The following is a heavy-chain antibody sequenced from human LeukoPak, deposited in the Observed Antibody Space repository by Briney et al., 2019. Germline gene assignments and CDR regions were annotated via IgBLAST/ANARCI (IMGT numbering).Heavy chain of an antibody. V-gene: IGHV4-34*01. J-gene: IGHJ1*01. D-gene: IGHD4-23*01. CDR1: GGSFSGYY. Sequence: SETLSLTCAVYGGSFSGYYWSWIRQPPGKGLEWIGEINHSGSTNYNPSLKSRVTISVDTSKNQFSLKLSSVTAADTAVYYCARARRYYGGNEHWGQGTLVTVSS. CDR2: INHSGST. CDR3: ARARRYYGGNEH.